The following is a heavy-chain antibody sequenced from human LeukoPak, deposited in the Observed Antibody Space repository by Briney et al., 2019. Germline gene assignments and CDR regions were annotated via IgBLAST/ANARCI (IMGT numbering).Heavy chain of an antibody. Sequence: GSLRLSCAASGFIFSSYEMNWIRQPPGKGLEWIGYIYHSGSTKYNPSLRSRVTISEDTSKTQFSLKLSSVTAADAAVYYCARYNPIAASGPGAFDIWGQGTMVTVSS. CDR3: ARYNPIAASGPGAFDI. CDR1: GFIFSSYE. J-gene: IGHJ3*02. CDR2: IYHSGST. D-gene: IGHD6-13*01. V-gene: IGHV4-59*01.